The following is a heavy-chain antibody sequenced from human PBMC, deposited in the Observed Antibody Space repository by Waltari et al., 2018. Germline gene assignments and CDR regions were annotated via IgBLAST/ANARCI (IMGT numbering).Heavy chain of an antibody. Sequence: QVQLQQWGAGLLKPSETLSLTCAVYGGSFSGYYWSWIRQPPGKGLEWIGEINHSGSTNYNPSLKSRVTISVDTSKNQFSLKLSSVTAADTAVYYCARVGWAYFDYWGQGTLVTVSS. CDR3: ARVGWAYFDY. V-gene: IGHV4-34*01. J-gene: IGHJ4*02. D-gene: IGHD6-19*01. CDR1: GGSFSGYY. CDR2: INHSGST.